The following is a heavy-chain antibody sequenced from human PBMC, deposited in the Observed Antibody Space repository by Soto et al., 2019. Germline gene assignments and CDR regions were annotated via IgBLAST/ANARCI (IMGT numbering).Heavy chain of an antibody. CDR3: AKEDDYGDCEHDAFDF. V-gene: IGHV3-23*01. CDR2: ISGNGGTT. Sequence: PGGSLRLSCEASGFIFSSYAMSWVRQAPGKGLEWVSTISGNGGTTYYADSVKGRFTISRDNSKNTLSVQMNSLRAEDTAVYYCAKEDDYGDCEHDAFDFWGQGTMVTVSS. J-gene: IGHJ3*01. D-gene: IGHD4-17*01. CDR1: GFIFSSYA.